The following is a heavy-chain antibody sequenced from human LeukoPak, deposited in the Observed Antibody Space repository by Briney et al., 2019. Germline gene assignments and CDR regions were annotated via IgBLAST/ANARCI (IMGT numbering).Heavy chain of an antibody. CDR2: IKHDGSEK. Sequence: GSLRLSCENSGFNFSCSWVDLVRQAPGKGLEWVVNIKHDGSEKYYLDSVKGRFTISRDNAKNSMYLQMNSLSAEDTAVYYCVRASAGTYFDYWGQGTLVTVSS. CDR1: GFNFSCSW. V-gene: IGHV3-7*01. D-gene: IGHD6-19*01. CDR3: VRASAGTYFDY. J-gene: IGHJ4*02.